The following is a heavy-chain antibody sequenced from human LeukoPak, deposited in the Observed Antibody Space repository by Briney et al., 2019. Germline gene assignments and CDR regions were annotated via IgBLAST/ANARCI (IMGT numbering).Heavy chain of an antibody. CDR2: ISYDGGNI. Sequence: GGSLRLSCAASGFIFSSYGMHWVRQAPGKGLEWVAVISYDGGNISYTDSVKGRFTISRDNSKNTLYLQMNSLRAEDTAVYYCARETYGDLEYYFDYWGQGTLVTVSS. D-gene: IGHD4-17*01. CDR3: ARETYGDLEYYFDY. J-gene: IGHJ4*02. CDR1: GFIFSSYG. V-gene: IGHV3-30*03.